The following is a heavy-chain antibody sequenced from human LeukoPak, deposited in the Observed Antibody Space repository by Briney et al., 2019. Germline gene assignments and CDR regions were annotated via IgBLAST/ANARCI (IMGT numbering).Heavy chain of an antibody. CDR1: GFTFSSHW. Sequence: GGSLRLSCAASGFTFSSHWMHWVRQAPGKGLVWVSRINGAGSSTSYADSVKGRFTVSRDNAKNTLNLQMNSLRAEDTAVYYCAKGAMHYYDSSGYNYFDYWGQGTLVTVSS. CDR3: AKGAMHYYDSSGYNYFDY. V-gene: IGHV3-74*01. CDR2: INGAGSST. J-gene: IGHJ4*02. D-gene: IGHD3-22*01.